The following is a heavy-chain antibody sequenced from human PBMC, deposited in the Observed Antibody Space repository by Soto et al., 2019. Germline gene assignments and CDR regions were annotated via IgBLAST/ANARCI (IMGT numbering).Heavy chain of an antibody. CDR3: AKVSSSWYAGFFDL. Sequence: EVQLLESGGGLVQPGGSLRLSCTASGFTFSRLAMTWVRQAPGKGLEWVSGLSDSGGSIYYADSVKGRFTISRDNSMNTLYLQMNTLRAEDTAIYYCAKVSSSWYAGFFDLWGQGTLVTVSS. CDR2: LSDSGGSI. V-gene: IGHV3-23*01. J-gene: IGHJ4*02. D-gene: IGHD6-13*01. CDR1: GFTFSRLA.